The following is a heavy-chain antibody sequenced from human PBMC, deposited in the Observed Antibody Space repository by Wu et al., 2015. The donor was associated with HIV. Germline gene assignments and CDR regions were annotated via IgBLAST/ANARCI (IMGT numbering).Heavy chain of an antibody. CDR3: ARMGPDTAMGLRKKHSMDV. Sequence: QVQLVQSGAEVKKPGSSVKVSCKASGGTFSSYAISWVRQAPGQGLEWMGGIIPIFGTANYAQKFQGRVTITTDESTSTAYMELSSLRSEDTAVYYCARMGPDTAMGLRKKHSMDVWGPRGPRSPSPQ. J-gene: IGHJ6*01. D-gene: IGHD5-18*01. CDR2: IIPIFGTA. CDR1: GGTFSSYA. V-gene: IGHV1-69*05.